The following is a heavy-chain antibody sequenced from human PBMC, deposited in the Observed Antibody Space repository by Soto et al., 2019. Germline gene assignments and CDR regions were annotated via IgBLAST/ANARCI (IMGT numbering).Heavy chain of an antibody. V-gene: IGHV4-39*01. CDR2: LSYLGTT. D-gene: IGHD6-19*01. CDR3: ATGRSDSAWYGEHF. CDR1: NDSIRSGTYY. J-gene: IGHJ4*02. Sequence: PSETLSLTCTVSNDSIRSGTYYWAWMRQPPGRGLEWIGSLSYLGTTDYNPSLKSRVTISKDASKNQFSLKLTSMTAADTAVYYCATGRSDSAWYGEHFWGKGTLVTVSS.